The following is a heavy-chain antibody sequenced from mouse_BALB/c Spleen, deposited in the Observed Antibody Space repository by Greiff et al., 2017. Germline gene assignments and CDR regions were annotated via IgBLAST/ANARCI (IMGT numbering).Heavy chain of an antibody. Sequence: QVQLKQPGAELVKPGASVKLSCKASGYTFTSYWMHWVKQRPGQGLEWIGEINPSNGRTNYNEKFKSKATLTVDKSSSTAYMQLSSLTSEDSAVYYCARWEGDYWGQGTSVTVSS. D-gene: IGHD4-1*01. CDR2: INPSNGRT. V-gene: IGHV1S81*02. CDR1: GYTFTSYW. CDR3: ARWEGDY. J-gene: IGHJ4*01.